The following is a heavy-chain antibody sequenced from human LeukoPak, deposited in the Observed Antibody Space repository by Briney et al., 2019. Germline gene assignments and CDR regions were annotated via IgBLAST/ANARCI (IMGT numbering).Heavy chain of an antibody. V-gene: IGHV4-59*01. CDR3: ARALYFGSGSPYYYMDV. D-gene: IGHD3-10*01. CDR2: IYYSETT. Sequence: PSETLSLTCTVSSGSISTYYWSWIRQPPGKGLEWIGYIYYSETTKYNPSLKSRVTISVDTSKNQFSLKLSSVTAADTAVYYCARALYFGSGSPYYYMDVWGKGTTVIISS. CDR1: SGSISTYY. J-gene: IGHJ6*03.